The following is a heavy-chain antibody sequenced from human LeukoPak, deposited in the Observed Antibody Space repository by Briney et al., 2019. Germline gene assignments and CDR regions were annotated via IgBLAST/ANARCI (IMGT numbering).Heavy chain of an antibody. CDR2: ISSNGGST. D-gene: IGHD3-22*01. CDR3: AAPPAIVVAVGG. CDR1: GFTLSRYT. J-gene: IGHJ4*02. Sequence: GGALRLSCSASGFTLSRYTMHWVRQAPGQGLEYVSAISSNGGSTYYADSVKARFTISRDNSKNTLYLQMSSLRAEDTAVYYCAAPPAIVVAVGGWGQGTLVTVSS. V-gene: IGHV3-64D*06.